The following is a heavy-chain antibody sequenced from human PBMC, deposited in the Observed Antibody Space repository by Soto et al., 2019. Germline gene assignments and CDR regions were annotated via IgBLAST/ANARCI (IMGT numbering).Heavy chain of an antibody. Sequence: QVQLQESGPGLVKTSGTLSHTCAISGGSISSSNWWSWVRQPPGKGLEWIGEIFHFGNTNYNPSLKSRVTVSVDKSKNHFSLKLNSVTAADTAVYFCARGSYASNFDYWGQGTLVTVSS. CDR1: GGSISSSNW. J-gene: IGHJ4*02. CDR3: ARGSYASNFDY. CDR2: IFHFGNT. V-gene: IGHV4-4*02. D-gene: IGHD3-16*01.